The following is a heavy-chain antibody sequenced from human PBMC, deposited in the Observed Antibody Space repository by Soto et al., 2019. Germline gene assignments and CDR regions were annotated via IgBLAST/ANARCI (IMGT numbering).Heavy chain of an antibody. CDR3: AKGPLGRLTTREYYFDY. D-gene: IGHD3-22*01. Sequence: GGSLRLSCAASGFTFSSYAMSWVRQAPGKGLEWVSAISGSGGSTYYADSVKGRFTISRDNSKNTLYLQMNSLRAEDTAVYYCAKGPLGRLTTREYYFDYWGQGTLVTVSS. J-gene: IGHJ4*02. V-gene: IGHV3-23*01. CDR2: ISGSGGST. CDR1: GFTFSSYA.